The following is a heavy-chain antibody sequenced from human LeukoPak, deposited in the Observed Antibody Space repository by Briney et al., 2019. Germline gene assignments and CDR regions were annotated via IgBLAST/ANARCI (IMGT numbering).Heavy chain of an antibody. J-gene: IGHJ5*02. CDR1: GGTFSSYA. CDR2: IIPIFGTA. Sequence: SVKVSCKASGGTFSSYAISWVRQARGQGLEWMGGIIPIFGTANYAQKFQGRVTITADESTSTAYMELSSLRSEDTAVYYCARDWSRYQLLSGDVCWFDPWGQGTLVTVSS. V-gene: IGHV1-69*13. D-gene: IGHD2-2*01. CDR3: ARDWSRYQLLSGDVCWFDP.